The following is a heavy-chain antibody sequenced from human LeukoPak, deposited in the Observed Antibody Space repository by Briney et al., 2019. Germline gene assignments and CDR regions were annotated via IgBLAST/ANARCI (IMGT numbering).Heavy chain of an antibody. CDR3: VTEVSGSFPT. J-gene: IGHJ4*02. D-gene: IGHD1-26*01. V-gene: IGHV3-30*02. Sequence: GGSLRLSCAASGFTFNNYGMHWVRQAPGKGLEWVAFIRYDGSNKYYADSVKGRFTISRDNSKNTLYLQMNSLKNEDTAVYYCVTEVSGSFPTWGQGTLVTVSS. CDR1: GFTFNNYG. CDR2: IRYDGSNK.